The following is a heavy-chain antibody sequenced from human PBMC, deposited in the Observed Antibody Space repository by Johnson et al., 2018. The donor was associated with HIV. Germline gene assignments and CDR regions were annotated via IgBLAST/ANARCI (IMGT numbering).Heavy chain of an antibody. CDR2: IYSGGST. CDR3: ARGVVGVLSNALDI. CDR1: GFTVSNYY. J-gene: IGHJ3*02. D-gene: IGHD3-16*01. Sequence: VQLVESGGGLVQPGGSLRLSCAASGFTVSNYYMTWVRQSPGKGLEWVSVIYSGGSTYYADSVKGRFTISRDTSKNTLYLQMNSLRPEDTAVYYCARGVVGVLSNALDIWGQGTMVSVSS. V-gene: IGHV3-66*01.